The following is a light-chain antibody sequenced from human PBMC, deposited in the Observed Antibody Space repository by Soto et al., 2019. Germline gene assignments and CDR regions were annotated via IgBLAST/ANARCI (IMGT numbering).Light chain of an antibody. CDR1: QRVSSK. Sequence: EIVMTQSPATLSVSPGERATLSCRASQRVSSKLAWFQQQPGRAPRLLIYATSARATGIPARFSGSGSGTEFTLTISSLQAEDFAVYYCRQYSEWPLTFGGGTRVEFK. CDR3: RQYSEWPLT. J-gene: IGKJ4*01. CDR2: ATS. V-gene: IGKV3-15*01.